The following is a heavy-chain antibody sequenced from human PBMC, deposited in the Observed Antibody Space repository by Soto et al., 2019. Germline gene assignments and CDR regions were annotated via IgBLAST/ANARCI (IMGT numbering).Heavy chain of an antibody. CDR3: ARRGYYAISAFDI. CDR1: CGFIFSSSYY. CDR2: IYYSGST. V-gene: IGHV4-39*01. J-gene: IGHJ3*02. Sequence: PSETLSVTCTVYCGFIFSSSYYWGWIRQPPGKGLEWIGSIYYSGSTYYNPSLKGRVTISVDTSKNQFSLKLSSVTAADTAVYYCARRGYYAISAFDIWGQGTMVT. D-gene: IGHD2-8*01.